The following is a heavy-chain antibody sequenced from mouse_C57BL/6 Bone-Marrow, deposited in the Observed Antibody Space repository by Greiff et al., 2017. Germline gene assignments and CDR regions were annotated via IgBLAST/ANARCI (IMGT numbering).Heavy chain of an antibody. Sequence: VQGVESGAELVKPGASVTISCKASGYAFSSYWMNWVQQRPGKGLEWIGQIYPGDGDTNYNGKFKGTATLTADNSSSTAYMQLSRLTSEDSAVYFCARSAYYSNYGFAYWGQGTLVTVSA. J-gene: IGHJ3*01. D-gene: IGHD2-5*01. V-gene: IGHV1-80*01. CDR1: GYAFSSYW. CDR3: ARSAYYSNYGFAY. CDR2: IYPGDGDT.